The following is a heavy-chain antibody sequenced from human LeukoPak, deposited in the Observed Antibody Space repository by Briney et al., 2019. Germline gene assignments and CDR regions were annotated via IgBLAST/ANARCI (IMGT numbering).Heavy chain of an antibody. V-gene: IGHV4-4*07. Sequence: SETLSLTCTVSGGSISSYYLSWIRQPAGKGLEWIGRIYGSGNTNYNPALKSRVTMSVDTSKNQFSLKVRSVTAADTAVYYCAGDRGLHGEVLFDPWGQGTLVTVSS. CDR1: GGSISSYY. CDR3: AGDRGLHGEVLFDP. D-gene: IGHD3-10*01. CDR2: IYGSGNT. J-gene: IGHJ5*02.